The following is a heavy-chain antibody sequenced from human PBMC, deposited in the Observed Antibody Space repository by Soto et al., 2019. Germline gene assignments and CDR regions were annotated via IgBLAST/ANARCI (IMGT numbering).Heavy chain of an antibody. D-gene: IGHD6-13*01. CDR3: ARDGSSWYYDY. V-gene: IGHV1-69*01. J-gene: IGHJ4*02. CDR1: GGTFSSYA. Sequence: QVQLVQSGAEVKKPGFSVKVSCKASGGTFSSYAISWVRQAPGQGLGWMGGIIPNVGTANYAQKFQGRVTITADESTSTAYMELSSLRSEDTAVHYCARDGSSWYYDYWGQGTLVTVSS. CDR2: IIPNVGTA.